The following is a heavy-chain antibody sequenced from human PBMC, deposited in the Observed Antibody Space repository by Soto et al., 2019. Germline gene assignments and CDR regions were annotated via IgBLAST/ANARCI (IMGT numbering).Heavy chain of an antibody. CDR1: GFTFSNYA. J-gene: IGHJ4*02. D-gene: IGHD6-19*01. V-gene: IGHV3-23*01. CDR2: ISGSGASP. CDR3: AKEGTSGLYYFDY. Sequence: EVQLLESGGGLVQPGGSLRLSCAASGFTFSNYAMIWVRQAPGKGLEWVSIISGSGASPYDADAVKGRFTISRDNSRNTLYRQMNSLRAGDSAKYCCAKEGTSGLYYFDYWGQGTLVTVS.